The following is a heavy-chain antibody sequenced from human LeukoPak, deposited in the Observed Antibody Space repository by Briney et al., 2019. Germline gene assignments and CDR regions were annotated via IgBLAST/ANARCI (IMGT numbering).Heavy chain of an antibody. J-gene: IGHJ4*02. CDR2: INSDGSTT. Sequence: GGSLRLSCAASGFTFSNYWMHWVRQAPGKGLVWVSRINSDGSTTSYADSVKGRFTTSRDNAKNTLYLQMNSLRAEDTAVYYCAKVGDYGDYALDYWGQGTLVTVSS. D-gene: IGHD4-17*01. V-gene: IGHV3-74*01. CDR1: GFTFSNYW. CDR3: AKVGDYGDYALDY.